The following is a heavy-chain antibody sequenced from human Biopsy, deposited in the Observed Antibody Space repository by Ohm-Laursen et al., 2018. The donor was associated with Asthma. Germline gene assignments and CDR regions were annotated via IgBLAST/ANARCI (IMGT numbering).Heavy chain of an antibody. V-gene: IGHV4-30-4*01. CDR2: VFWSGST. J-gene: IGHJ6*02. Sequence: SQTLSLTCRVSGGYTGSSDHHWAWIRQAPGKGLEWIGFVFWSGSTHYSRSLERRVSISIHTATNEFSMKLWSVTPADTAVYFCARVVSYGDIYFGIDVWGPGNTVVVS. CDR3: ARVVSYGDIYFGIDV. CDR1: GGYTGSSDHH. D-gene: IGHD4-17*01.